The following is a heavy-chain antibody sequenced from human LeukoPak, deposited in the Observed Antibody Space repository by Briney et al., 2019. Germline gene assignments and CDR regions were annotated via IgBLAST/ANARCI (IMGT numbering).Heavy chain of an antibody. J-gene: IGHJ6*02. D-gene: IGHD3-22*01. CDR2: ISGSDGGT. Sequence: GGSLRLSCAASGFTFSSYAMSWVRQAPGKGLEWVSAISGSDGGTYYADSVKGRFTISRDNSKNTLYLQMNSLRAEDTAVYYCARANYYDSSGYIIYYYYGMDVWGQGTTVTVSS. CDR1: GFTFSSYA. V-gene: IGHV3-23*01. CDR3: ARANYYDSSGYIIYYYYGMDV.